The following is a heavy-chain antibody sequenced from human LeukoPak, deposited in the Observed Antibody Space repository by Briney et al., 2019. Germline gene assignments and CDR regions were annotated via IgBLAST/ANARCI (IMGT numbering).Heavy chain of an antibody. V-gene: IGHV1-2*02. D-gene: IGHD3-10*01. CDR1: GYTFTGYY. CDR3: ARVLRGNGRCDY. Sequence: ASVKVSCKASGYTFTGYYMHWVRQAPGQGLEWMGWINPNSGGTNYAQKFQGRVTMTRDTSISTAYMELSRLGSDDTAVYYCARVLRGNGRCDYWGQGTLVTVSS. J-gene: IGHJ4*02. CDR2: INPNSGGT.